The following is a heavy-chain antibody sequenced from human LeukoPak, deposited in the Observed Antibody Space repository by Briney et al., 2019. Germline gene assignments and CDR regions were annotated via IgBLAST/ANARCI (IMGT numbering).Heavy chain of an antibody. V-gene: IGHV4-38-2*02. CDR1: GYSISSGYY. CDR2: IYHSGST. J-gene: IGHJ4*02. D-gene: IGHD4-17*01. Sequence: SETLSLTCTVSGYSISSGYYWGWIRQPPGKGLEWIGSIYHSGSTYYNPSLKSRVTISVDTSKNQFSLKLSSVTAADTAVYYCARDMGGDYGDYAGTPDYWGQGTLVTVSS. CDR3: ARDMGGDYGDYAGTPDY.